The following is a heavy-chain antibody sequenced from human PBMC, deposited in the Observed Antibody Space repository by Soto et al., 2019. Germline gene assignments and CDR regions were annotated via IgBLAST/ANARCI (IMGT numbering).Heavy chain of an antibody. CDR1: GFTFSSYG. Sequence: GGSLRLSCAASGFTFSSYGMHWVHQAPGKGLEWVAVIWYDGSNKYYADSVKGRFTISRDNSKNTLYLQMNSLRAEDTAVYYCARAPRTGFGRGRPYYFDYWGQGTLVTVSS. D-gene: IGHD3-16*01. J-gene: IGHJ4*02. CDR2: IWYDGSNK. CDR3: ARAPRTGFGRGRPYYFDY. V-gene: IGHV3-33*01.